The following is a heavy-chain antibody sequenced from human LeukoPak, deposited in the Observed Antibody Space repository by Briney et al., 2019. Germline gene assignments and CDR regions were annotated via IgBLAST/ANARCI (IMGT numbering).Heavy chain of an antibody. D-gene: IGHD3-10*01. V-gene: IGHV3-48*01. J-gene: IGHJ3*02. Sequence: GGSLRLSCAASGFTFSSYSMNWVRQAPGKGLEWVSYISSSSSTIYYADSVKGRFTISRDNAKNSLYLQMNSLRAEDTAVYYCARPGGLGAFDIWGQGTMVTVSS. CDR2: ISSSSSTI. CDR1: GFTFSSYS. CDR3: ARPGGLGAFDI.